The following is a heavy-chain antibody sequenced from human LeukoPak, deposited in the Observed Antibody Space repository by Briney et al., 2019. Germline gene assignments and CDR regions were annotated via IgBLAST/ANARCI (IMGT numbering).Heavy chain of an antibody. D-gene: IGHD3-3*01. Sequence: TGGSLRLSCTASGFIFSTSWMTWVRQAPGKGLEWVANINLDGSEKYYVDSVKGRFTISRDNAKNSLYLQMSSLRAEDTAVYYCARGDRGDFWSGYYYYYYYYMDVWGKGTTVTVSS. CDR2: INLDGSEK. CDR1: GFIFSTSW. CDR3: ARGDRGDFWSGYYYYYYYYMDV. V-gene: IGHV3-7*01. J-gene: IGHJ6*03.